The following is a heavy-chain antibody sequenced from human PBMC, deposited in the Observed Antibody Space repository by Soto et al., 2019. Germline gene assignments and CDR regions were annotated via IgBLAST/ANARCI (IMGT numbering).Heavy chain of an antibody. D-gene: IGHD2-15*01. CDR3: EKEDVVAAYFDL. J-gene: IGHJ2*01. V-gene: IGHV3-9*01. CDR2: ISWNSGSI. Sequence: EVQLVEPGGGLVQPGRSLRLSCEASGFTFDDYAMHLVRQAPGKGLEWVSGISWNSGSIGYADSVKGRFTISRDNAKNSQYLQMDSLRAEDTALYYCEKEDVVAAYFDLWGRGTLVTVSS. CDR1: GFTFDDYA.